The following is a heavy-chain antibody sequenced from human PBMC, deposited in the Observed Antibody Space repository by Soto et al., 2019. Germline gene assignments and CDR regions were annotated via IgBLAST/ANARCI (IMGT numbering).Heavy chain of an antibody. CDR1: GYTFSSYG. V-gene: IGHV1-18*01. J-gene: IGHJ1*01. Sequence: ASAKVSCKASGYTFSSYGISWVRQAPGQGLEWMGWISAYNGNTNYAQKLQGRVTMTTDTSTSTAYMELRSLRSDDTAVYYCARDKRIAAAGTSLFQHWGQGTLVTVSS. CDR2: ISAYNGNT. D-gene: IGHD6-13*01. CDR3: ARDKRIAAAGTSLFQH.